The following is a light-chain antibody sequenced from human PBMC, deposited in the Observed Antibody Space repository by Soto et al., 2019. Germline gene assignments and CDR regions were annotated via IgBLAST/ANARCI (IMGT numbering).Light chain of an antibody. V-gene: IGLV3-21*04. CDR2: YDR. CDR1: NIGVKS. Sequence: SYELTQPPSLSVAPGKTAGITCGGNNIGVKSVHWYQQKPGQAPVLVIYYDRDRPSGIPERFSGSNSGNTATLTVSRVEAGDEADYYCQVWDTSSDHVVFGGGTKLTVL. CDR3: QVWDTSSDHVV. J-gene: IGLJ2*01.